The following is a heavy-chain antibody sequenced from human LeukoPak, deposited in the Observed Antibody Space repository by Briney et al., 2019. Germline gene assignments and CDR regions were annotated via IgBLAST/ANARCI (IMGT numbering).Heavy chain of an antibody. CDR2: IGDTGRAK. CDR3: ARAIEAAAALRVMDV. V-gene: IGHV3-33*08. D-gene: IGHD6-13*01. J-gene: IGHJ6*02. Sequence: SGRSLRLSCAASGFTFSRHGMHWVRQAPGKGLEWVAVIGDTGRAKYYADSVKGRFTTSRDNSKNTLYLQMNSLRAEDTAVYYCARAIEAAAALRVMDVWGQGTTVTVSS. CDR1: GFTFSRHG.